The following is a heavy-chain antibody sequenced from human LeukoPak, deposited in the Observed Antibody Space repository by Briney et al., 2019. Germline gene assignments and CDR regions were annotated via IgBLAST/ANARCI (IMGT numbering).Heavy chain of an antibody. V-gene: IGHV3-23*01. CDR2: IGGSGGST. CDR3: ARETTPFPCLDY. J-gene: IGHJ4*02. CDR1: GFTFSSYA. Sequence: GGSLRLSCAASGFTFSSYAMSWVRQAPGKGLEWVSAIGGSGGSTYYADSVKGRFAISRDDSKSTLYLQMNSLRAEDTAVYYCARETTPFPCLDYWGQGTLVTVSS. D-gene: IGHD1-14*01.